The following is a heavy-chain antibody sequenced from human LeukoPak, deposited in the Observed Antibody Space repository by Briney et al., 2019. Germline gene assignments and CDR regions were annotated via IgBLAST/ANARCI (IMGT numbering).Heavy chain of an antibody. CDR3: AKDRGSGSYGVDYFDY. J-gene: IGHJ4*02. D-gene: IGHD3-10*01. CDR2: ISGIVGST. V-gene: IGHV3-23*01. Sequence: RGSLRLSPAPSVVTLSTYAMSCGPDAPGEGLGWVSAISGIVGSTYSTDSVKGRFTTSRDNSKNTLYLQMDSLRAEDTAVYYCAKDRGSGSYGVDYFDYWGQGTLVTVSS. CDR1: VVTLSTYA.